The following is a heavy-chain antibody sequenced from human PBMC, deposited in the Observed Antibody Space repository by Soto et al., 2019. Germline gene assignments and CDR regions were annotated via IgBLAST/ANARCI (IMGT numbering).Heavy chain of an antibody. D-gene: IGHD2-15*01. Sequence: PGESLKISCKGSGYSFTSYWIGWVRQMPGKGLEWMGIIYPGDSDTRYSPSFQGQVTISADKSISTAYLQWSSLKASDTAMYYCATSKYCSGGSCYSDYYYGMDVWGQGTTVTVSS. J-gene: IGHJ6*02. V-gene: IGHV5-51*01. CDR1: GYSFTSYW. CDR2: IYPGDSDT. CDR3: ATSKYCSGGSCYSDYYYGMDV.